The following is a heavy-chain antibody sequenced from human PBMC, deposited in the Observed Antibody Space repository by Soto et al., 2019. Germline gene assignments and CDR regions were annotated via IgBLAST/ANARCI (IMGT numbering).Heavy chain of an antibody. CDR1: GGSISATSF. D-gene: IGHD2-15*01. Sequence: SETLSLTCTVSGGSISATSFWGWIRQPPGKGLEWIGSIYYTGTAYYNPSLKSRVTVSLDTSKNQFSLKLSSVTAADTAVYYCARADVVVLAASNFDYWGPGTLVTVSS. CDR3: ARADVVVLAASNFDY. V-gene: IGHV4-39*01. J-gene: IGHJ4*02. CDR2: IYYTGTA.